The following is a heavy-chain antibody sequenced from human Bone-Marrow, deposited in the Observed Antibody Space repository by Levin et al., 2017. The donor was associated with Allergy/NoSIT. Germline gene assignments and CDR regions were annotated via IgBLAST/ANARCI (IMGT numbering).Heavy chain of an antibody. CDR2: ISSSSSYI. J-gene: IGHJ4*02. CDR1: GFTFSSYS. D-gene: IGHD5-18*01. CDR3: ARAEDTAMVEGY. V-gene: IGHV3-21*01. Sequence: GESLKISCAASGFTFSSYSMNWVRQAPGKGLEWVSSISSSSSYIYYADSVKGRFTISRDNAKNSLYLQMNSLRAEDTAVYYCARAEDTAMVEGYWGQGTLVTVSS.